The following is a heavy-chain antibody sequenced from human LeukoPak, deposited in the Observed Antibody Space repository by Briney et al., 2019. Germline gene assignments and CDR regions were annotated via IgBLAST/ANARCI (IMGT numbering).Heavy chain of an antibody. CDR3: SKGNIAASATSLHFDY. CDR2: VSGSGDTT. Sequence: GGSLRLSCAASGFTFSNYAMSWVRQAPGEGLEWVSGVSGSGDTTYYADSVKGRFTISRDNSKNTLYLQMSSLRAEDTALYHCSKGNIAASATSLHFDYWGQGTLVTVSS. D-gene: IGHD6-6*01. V-gene: IGHV3-23*01. J-gene: IGHJ4*02. CDR1: GFTFSNYA.